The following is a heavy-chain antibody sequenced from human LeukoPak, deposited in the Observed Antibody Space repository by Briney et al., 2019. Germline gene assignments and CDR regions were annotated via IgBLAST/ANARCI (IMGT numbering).Heavy chain of an antibody. D-gene: IGHD4-23*01. Sequence: SETLSLTCTVSGGSISSYYWSWIRQPPGKGLEWIGYIYYSGSTNYKPSLKSRVTISVDTSKNQFSLKLSSVTAADTAVYYCARGTDYGGNSIWGQGTMVTVSS. CDR3: ARGTDYGGNSI. CDR1: GGSISSYY. CDR2: IYYSGST. J-gene: IGHJ3*02. V-gene: IGHV4-59*01.